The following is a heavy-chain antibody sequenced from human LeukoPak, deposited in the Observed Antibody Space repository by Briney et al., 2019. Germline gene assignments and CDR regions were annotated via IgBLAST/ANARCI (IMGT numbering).Heavy chain of an antibody. CDR1: GGSISSYY. D-gene: IGHD3-22*01. V-gene: IGHV4-4*07. CDR3: ARTGTYYYDSSGYPASHFDY. CDR2: IYTSGST. J-gene: IGHJ4*02. Sequence: SSETLSLTCTVSGGSISSYYWSWIRQPAGKGLEWIGRIYTSGSTNYNPSLKSRVTMSVDTSKNQFSLKLSSVPAADTAVYYCARTGTYYYDSSGYPASHFDYWGQGTLVTVSS.